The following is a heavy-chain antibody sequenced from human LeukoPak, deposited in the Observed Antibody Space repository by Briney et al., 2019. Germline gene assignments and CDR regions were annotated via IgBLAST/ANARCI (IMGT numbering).Heavy chain of an antibody. J-gene: IGHJ4*02. CDR1: GFTFSSYG. Sequence: GRSLRLSCAASGFTFSSYGMHWVRQAPGKGLEWVAVISYDGSNKYYADSVKGRFTISRDNSKNTLYLQMNSLRAEDTAVYYCARDHRYCSGGSCYRSLDYWGQGTLVTVSS. V-gene: IGHV3-30*03. CDR3: ARDHRYCSGGSCYRSLDY. D-gene: IGHD2-15*01. CDR2: ISYDGSNK.